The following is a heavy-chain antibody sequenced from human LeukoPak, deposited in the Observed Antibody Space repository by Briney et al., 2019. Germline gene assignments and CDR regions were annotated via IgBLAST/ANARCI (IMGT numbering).Heavy chain of an antibody. CDR3: AREWVVAATPYVYYNGMDV. V-gene: IGHV3-33*01. J-gene: IGHJ6*02. Sequence: GSLRLSCAASGFTFSSYGMHWVRQAPGKGLEWVAVIWYEGSNKYYALPVKGRFTISRDNSKNTLYLQMNSLRAEDTAVYYCAREWVVAATPYVYYNGMDVWGQGTTVTVSS. D-gene: IGHD2-15*01. CDR2: IWYEGSNK. CDR1: GFTFSSYG.